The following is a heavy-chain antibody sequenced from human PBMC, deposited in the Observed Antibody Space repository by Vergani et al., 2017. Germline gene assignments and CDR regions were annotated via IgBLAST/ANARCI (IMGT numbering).Heavy chain of an antibody. CDR2: LYASGST. CDR3: GRVADFYGLASRLLDL. CDR1: DFISNGHY. V-gene: IGHV4-38-2*01. Sequence: QVQLQESGPGLVKPSETLSLICDVFDFISNGHYWGWIRQSPEKGLEWIGRLYASGSTYYSPSLKSRVAISGDTSKNQFSLKLNSVTAADTAVYYCGRVADFYGLASRLLDLCRQGILVTVSS. J-gene: IGHJ5*02. D-gene: IGHD3-10*01.